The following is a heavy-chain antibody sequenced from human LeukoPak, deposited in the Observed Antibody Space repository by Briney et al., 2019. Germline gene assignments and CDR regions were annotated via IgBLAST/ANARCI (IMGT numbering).Heavy chain of an antibody. V-gene: IGHV3-23*01. D-gene: IGHD4-17*01. Sequence: QPGGSLRLSCAASGFTFNSYAMSWVRQAPGKGREWVSAISGSGGSTYYADSMRGRFTISRDNSKNTLYLQMNSLRAEDTAVYYCAKTPGYTTVTSHDYWGQGTLVTVSS. CDR3: AKTPGYTTVTSHDY. CDR2: ISGSGGST. CDR1: GFTFNSYA. J-gene: IGHJ4*02.